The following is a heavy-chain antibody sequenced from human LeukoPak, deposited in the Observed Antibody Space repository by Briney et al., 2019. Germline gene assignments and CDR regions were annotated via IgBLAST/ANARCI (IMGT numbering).Heavy chain of an antibody. CDR3: ATQGMDGSGSYYPNDWFGP. V-gene: IGHV1-24*01. D-gene: IGHD3-10*01. CDR2: FDPEDGET. Sequence: ASVKVSCKVSGYTLTELSMHWVRQAPGKGLEWMGGFDPEDGETIYAQKFQGRVTMTEDTSTDTAYMELSSLRSEDTAVYYCATQGMDGSGSYYPNDWFGPWGQGTLVTVSS. CDR1: GYTLTELS. J-gene: IGHJ5*02.